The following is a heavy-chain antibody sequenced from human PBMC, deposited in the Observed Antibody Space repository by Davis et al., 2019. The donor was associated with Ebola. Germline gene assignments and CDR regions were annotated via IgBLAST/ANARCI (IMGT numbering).Heavy chain of an antibody. CDR3: ARVNYYYGMDV. CDR2: ISSSSSYT. Sequence: GGSLRLSCAASGFTLTSYGMSWVRQAPGKGLEWVSYISSSSSYTNYADSVKGRFTISRDNAKNSLYLQMNSLRAEDTAVYYCARVNYYYGMDVWGQGTTVTVSS. CDR1: GFTLTSYG. J-gene: IGHJ6*02. V-gene: IGHV3-21*05.